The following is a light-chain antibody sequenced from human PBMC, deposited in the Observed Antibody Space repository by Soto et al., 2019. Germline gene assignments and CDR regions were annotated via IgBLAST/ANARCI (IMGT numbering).Light chain of an antibody. Sequence: EVVLTQAPVTLSLSPGERATLSCRASQSFRGLLAWYQQKPGQAPRLLIYDAYNRATGIPPRFSGSGSGTDFTLTISSLEPEDSAVYYCQQRHMLPITFGQGTRLEI. CDR2: DAY. CDR3: QQRHMLPIT. V-gene: IGKV3-11*01. CDR1: QSFRGL. J-gene: IGKJ5*01.